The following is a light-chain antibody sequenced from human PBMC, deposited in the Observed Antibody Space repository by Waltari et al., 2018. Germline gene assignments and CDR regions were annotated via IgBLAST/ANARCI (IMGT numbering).Light chain of an antibody. Sequence: SSELTQPPSVSVSPGQTARITCSGDALPKQYTYWYRQQPGQAPVLVIYKDSERTSGIPERFSGSSSGTTVTLTITGVQEEDDAYYYCHSPDISGTSVFGGGTKLIVL. J-gene: IGLJ2*01. CDR1: ALPKQY. CDR3: HSPDISGTSV. CDR2: KDS. V-gene: IGLV3-25*03.